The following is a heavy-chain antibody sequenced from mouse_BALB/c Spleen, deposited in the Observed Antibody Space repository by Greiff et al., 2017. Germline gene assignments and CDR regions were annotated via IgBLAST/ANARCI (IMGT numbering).Heavy chain of an antibody. D-gene: IGHD2-3*01. CDR1: GYSITSGYY. CDR2: ISYDGSN. CDR3: ARGYDGYLYYFDD. Sequence: EVQRVESGPGLVKPSQSLSLTCSVTGYSITSGYYWNWIRQFPGNKLEWMGYISYDGSNNYNPSLKNRISITRDTSKNQFFLKLNSVTTEDTATYYCARGYDGYLYYFDDWGQGTTLTVSS. J-gene: IGHJ2*01. V-gene: IGHV3-6*02.